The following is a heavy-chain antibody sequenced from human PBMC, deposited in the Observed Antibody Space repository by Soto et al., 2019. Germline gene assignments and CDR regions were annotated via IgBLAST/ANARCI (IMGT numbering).Heavy chain of an antibody. CDR2: ISGSGGST. CDR3: AKDPYALYSSSSYYYYMDV. CDR1: GFTFSSYA. Sequence: GGSLRLSCAASGFTFSSYAMSWVRQAPGKGLEWVSAISGSGGSTYYADSVKGRFTISRDNSKNTLYLQMNSLRAEDTAVYYCAKDPYALYSSSSYYYYMDVWGKGTTVTVSS. V-gene: IGHV3-23*01. D-gene: IGHD6-6*01. J-gene: IGHJ6*03.